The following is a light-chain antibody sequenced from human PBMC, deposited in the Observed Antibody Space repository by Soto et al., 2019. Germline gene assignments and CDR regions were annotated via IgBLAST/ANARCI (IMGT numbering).Light chain of an antibody. CDR1: QSVSSN. Sequence: DIVMTQSPATLSVSPGERATLSCRASQSVSSNLAWYQQKPCQAPRLLIYGASTRAIGIPARFSGSGSGTEFNLTISSLQSEDFAVYYCQQYNNWPPVYTFGQGTKREIK. CDR2: GAS. J-gene: IGKJ2*01. V-gene: IGKV3-15*01. CDR3: QQYNNWPPVYT.